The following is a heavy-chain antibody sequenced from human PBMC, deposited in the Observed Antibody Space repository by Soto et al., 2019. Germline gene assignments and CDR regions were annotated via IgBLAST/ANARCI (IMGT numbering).Heavy chain of an antibody. V-gene: IGHV4-4*02. D-gene: IGHD3-9*01. CDR3: AFARPTTGDFDWFPTLDF. J-gene: IGHJ4*02. CDR2: IYLSGST. CDR1: GGSITSFNW. Sequence: QLQLQESGPGLMKPSETLSLACAVSGGSITSFNWWTWVRQPPGKGLEWIGEIYLSGSTNYNPSLKGRVTISIDKSKHQFSLKLRSVTAADTAVYYCAFARPTTGDFDWFPTLDFWGQGTLVTVSS.